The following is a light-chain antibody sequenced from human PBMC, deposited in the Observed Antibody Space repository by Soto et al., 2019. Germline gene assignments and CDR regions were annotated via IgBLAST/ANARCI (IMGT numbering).Light chain of an antibody. J-gene: IGKJ4*01. CDR1: QSISSY. CDR2: AAS. V-gene: IGKV1-39*01. CDR3: QHSYSTPLT. Sequence: DIQMTQSPSSLSASVGDRVTITCRASQSISSYLNWYQQKPGKAPKLLIYAASSLQSGVPSRFSRSGSGTDFTLNISSLQPEDFATYYCQHSYSTPLTFGGGTKVEIK.